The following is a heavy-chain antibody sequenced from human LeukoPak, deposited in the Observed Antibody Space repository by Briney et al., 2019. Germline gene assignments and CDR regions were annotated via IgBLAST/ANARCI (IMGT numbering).Heavy chain of an antibody. CDR2: INPNSGGT. Sequence: GASVTVSCTASGYTFTGYYLHWVRQAPGQGLEWMGWINPNSGGTNYAQKFQGRVTMTRDTSISTAYMELSRLRSDDTAVYYCAREPPPDYDFWSRHLDYWGQGTLVTVSS. V-gene: IGHV1-2*02. J-gene: IGHJ4*02. CDR1: GYTFTGYY. CDR3: AREPPPDYDFWSRHLDY. D-gene: IGHD3-3*01.